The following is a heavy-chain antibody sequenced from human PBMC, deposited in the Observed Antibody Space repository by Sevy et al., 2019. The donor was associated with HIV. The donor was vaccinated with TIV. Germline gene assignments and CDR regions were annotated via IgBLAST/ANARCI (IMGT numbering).Heavy chain of an antibody. CDR2: ISWNSGSI. V-gene: IGHV3-9*01. D-gene: IGHD1-26*01. CDR1: GFTFDDYA. Sequence: GGSLRLSCAASGFTFDDYAMHWVRQAPGKGLEWVSGISWNSGSIGYADSVKGRFTISRDNAKNSLYLQMNSLRAEDTDLYYCAKEMTSATSYYGAFDIWGQGTMVTVSS. J-gene: IGHJ3*02. CDR3: AKEMTSATSYYGAFDI.